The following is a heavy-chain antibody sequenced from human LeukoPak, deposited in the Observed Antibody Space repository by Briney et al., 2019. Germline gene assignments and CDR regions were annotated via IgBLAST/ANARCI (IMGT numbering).Heavy chain of an antibody. CDR2: IYHSGST. Sequence: NPSETLSLTCAVYGGSFSGYYWSWIRQPPGKGLEWIGEIYHSGSTNYNPSLKSRVTISVDKSKNQFSLKLSSVTAADTAVYYCARAASVGARGLTDYWGQGTLVTVSS. J-gene: IGHJ4*02. CDR1: GGSFSGYY. CDR3: ARAASVGARGLTDY. D-gene: IGHD1-26*01. V-gene: IGHV4-34*01.